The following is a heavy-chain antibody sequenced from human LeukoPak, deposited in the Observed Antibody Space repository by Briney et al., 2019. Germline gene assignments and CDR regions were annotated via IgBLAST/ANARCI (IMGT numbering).Heavy chain of an antibody. CDR2: MNPNSGNT. Sequence: ASVKVSCKASGYTFTSYDINWVRQATGQGLEWMGWMNPNSGNTGYAQRFQGRVTMTRNTSISTAYMELSSLRSEDTAVYYCARSGSSWYSWFDPWGQGTLVTVSS. J-gene: IGHJ5*02. V-gene: IGHV1-8*01. CDR3: ARSGSSWYSWFDP. CDR1: GYTFTSYD. D-gene: IGHD6-13*01.